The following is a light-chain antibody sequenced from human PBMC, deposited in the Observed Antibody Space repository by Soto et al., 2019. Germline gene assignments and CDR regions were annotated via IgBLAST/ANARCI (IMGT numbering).Light chain of an antibody. CDR2: DAS. Sequence: EIEMTQSPATLSLAPGERVTLSCMASESVSTNLAWYQQKPGQAPRLLIYDASSRPTDIPARFSGSGSGTDFTLTISSLEPEDFALYYCQQRSNWPITFGQGTRLEIK. V-gene: IGKV3-11*01. CDR1: ESVSTN. CDR3: QQRSNWPIT. J-gene: IGKJ5*01.